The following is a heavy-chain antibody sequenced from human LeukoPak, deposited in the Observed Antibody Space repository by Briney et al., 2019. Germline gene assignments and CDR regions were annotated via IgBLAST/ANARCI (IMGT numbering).Heavy chain of an antibody. CDR3: TTDAYSSGVDY. CDR1: GFTFSNAW. CDR2: IKSKTHGGTT. J-gene: IGHJ4*02. Sequence: GGSLRLSCAASGFTFSNAWMSWVRQAPGKGLEWVGRIKSKTHGGTTDYAAPVKGRFTISRGDSKDTLYSQMNSLKTEDTAVYYCTTDAYSSGVDYWGQGTLVTVSS. D-gene: IGHD6-19*01. V-gene: IGHV3-15*01.